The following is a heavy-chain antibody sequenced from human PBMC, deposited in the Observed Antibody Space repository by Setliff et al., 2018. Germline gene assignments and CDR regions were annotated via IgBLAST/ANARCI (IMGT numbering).Heavy chain of an antibody. CDR1: GGSVSSGSHY. CDR3: ARGETSSGWYIYYYYYMDV. D-gene: IGHD6-19*01. Sequence: SETLSLTCTVSGGSVSSGSHYWSWIRQPPGKGLEWIGYIYYSGSTNYNPSLKSRVTISVDTSKNQFSLKLSSVTAADTAVYYCARGETSSGWYIYYYYYMDVWGKGTTVTVSS. V-gene: IGHV4-61*01. J-gene: IGHJ6*03. CDR2: IYYSGST.